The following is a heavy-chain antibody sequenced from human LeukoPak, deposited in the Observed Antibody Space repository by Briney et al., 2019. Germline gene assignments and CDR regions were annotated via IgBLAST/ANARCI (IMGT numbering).Heavy chain of an antibody. CDR3: ARLDLFYWYCDL. D-gene: IGHD2-21*01. Sequence: SEPLSLTCTVSGGPISSYSWSWIRQPPGKGLKWIGYIYYSGSTNYNPARKSRVTISVDTSKNQFSLELSSVTAADTALYYCARLDLFYWYCDLWGRGTLVTVSS. J-gene: IGHJ2*01. V-gene: IGHV4-59*08. CDR2: IYYSGST. CDR1: GGPISSYS.